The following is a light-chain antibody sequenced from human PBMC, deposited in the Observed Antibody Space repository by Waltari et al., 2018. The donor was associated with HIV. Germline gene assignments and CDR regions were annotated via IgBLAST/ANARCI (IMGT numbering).Light chain of an antibody. Sequence: QSALTQPASVSGSPGQSITISCTGTRSDVESYNSVSWYQQHPGKAPKLIIYDVSKRPSGVSNHFSGSKSGNTASLTVSGLQAEDEADYYCCSYAGSSTWVFGGGTRLTVL. CDR3: CSYAGSSTWV. V-gene: IGLV2-23*02. CDR2: DVS. CDR1: RSDVESYNS. J-gene: IGLJ3*02.